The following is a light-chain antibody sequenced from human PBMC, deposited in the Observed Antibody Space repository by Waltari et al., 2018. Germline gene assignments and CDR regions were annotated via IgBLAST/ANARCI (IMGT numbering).Light chain of an antibody. CDR3: QQVNSYPLT. J-gene: IGKJ4*01. CDR2: AAS. Sequence: DIQLTQSPSFLSASLGDRVTITCRASQSINRYLAWYQQKPGKAPKLLIYAASTLQSGIPSRFRGSGSGTDFSLTISSLQPEDFATYYCQQVNSYPLTFGGGTTVEIK. V-gene: IGKV1-9*01. CDR1: QSINRY.